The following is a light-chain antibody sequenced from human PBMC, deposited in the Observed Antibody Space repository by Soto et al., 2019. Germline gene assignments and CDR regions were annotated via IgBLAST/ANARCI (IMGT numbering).Light chain of an antibody. CDR1: SSDIGSNNY. CDR2: EVS. V-gene: IGLV2-14*01. Sequence: QSALTQPASVSGSPGQSITISCTGTSSDIGSNNYVSWFPQRPGKAPTLIIYEVSNRPSGVSTHFSGSKSGNTASLTISGLLPEDEAEYYCSSYTTTTRLFGGGTKLTVL. J-gene: IGLJ3*02. CDR3: SSYTTTTRL.